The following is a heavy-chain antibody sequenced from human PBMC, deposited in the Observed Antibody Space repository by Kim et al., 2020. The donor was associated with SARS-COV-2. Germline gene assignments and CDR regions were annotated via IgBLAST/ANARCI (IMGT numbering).Heavy chain of an antibody. V-gene: IGHV7-4-1*02. CDR3: ARVIWGTYRYTDS. J-gene: IGHJ4*02. D-gene: IGHD3-16*02. CDR1: GYTFTNNA. Sequence: ASVKVSCKASGYTFTNNAISWVRQAPGQGLEWMGWINTDTGNPTYAQAFTRRFVFSVDTSVTTAYLQISSLEAEDTALYYCARVIWGTYRYTDSWGQGNL. CDR2: INTDTGNP.